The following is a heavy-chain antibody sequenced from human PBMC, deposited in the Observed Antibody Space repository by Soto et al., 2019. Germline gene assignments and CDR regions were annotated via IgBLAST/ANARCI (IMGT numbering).Heavy chain of an antibody. CDR1: GGSISSGGYY. CDR2: IYYSGST. D-gene: IGHD2-21*02. CDR3: AIVVVTARSWGYFDL. V-gene: IGHV4-31*03. J-gene: IGHJ2*01. Sequence: QVQLQESGPGLVKPSQTLSLTCTVSGGSISSGGYYWSWIRQHPGKGLEWIGYIYYSGSTYYNPSLKSRVTIXXDXSXXQFSLKLSSVTAADTAVYYCAIVVVTARSWGYFDLWGRGTLVTVSS.